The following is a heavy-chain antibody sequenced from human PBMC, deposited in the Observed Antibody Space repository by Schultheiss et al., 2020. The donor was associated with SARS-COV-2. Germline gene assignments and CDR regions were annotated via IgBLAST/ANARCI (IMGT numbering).Heavy chain of an antibody. Sequence: GESLKISCAASGFTFSDYYMSWIRQAPGKGLEWVAVIYSGGSTYYADSVKGRFTISRDNSKNTLYLQMNSLRAEDTAVYYCAKAVGSSWYDAFDIWGQGTMVTVSS. D-gene: IGHD6-13*01. V-gene: IGHV3-66*01. J-gene: IGHJ3*02. CDR2: IYSGGST. CDR1: GFTFSDYY. CDR3: AKAVGSSWYDAFDI.